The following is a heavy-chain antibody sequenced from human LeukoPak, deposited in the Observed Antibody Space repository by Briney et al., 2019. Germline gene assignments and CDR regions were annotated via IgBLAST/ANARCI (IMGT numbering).Heavy chain of an antibody. V-gene: IGHV1-8*03. D-gene: IGHD3-10*01. CDR1: GYTFTSYD. Sequence: ASVKVSCKASGYTFTSYDINWARQATGQGLEWMGWMNPNSGNTGYAQKFQGRVTITRNTSISTAYMELSSLRSEDTAVYYCARGSRITMVRGVIIRHYYYYMDVWGKGTTVTVSS. CDR3: ARGSRITMVRGVIIRHYYYYMDV. CDR2: MNPNSGNT. J-gene: IGHJ6*03.